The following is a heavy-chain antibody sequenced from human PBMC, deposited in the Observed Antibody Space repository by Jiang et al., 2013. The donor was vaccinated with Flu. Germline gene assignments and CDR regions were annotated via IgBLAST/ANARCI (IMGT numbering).Heavy chain of an antibody. Sequence: SQTLSLTCAISGDSVSSNSAAWNWIRQSPSRGLEWLGRTYYRSKWYNDYAVSVKSRITINPDTSKNQFSLQLNSVTPEDTAVYYCARDGYYDYVWGSYRPPSYFDYWGQGTLVTVSS. V-gene: IGHV6-1*01. J-gene: IGHJ4*02. CDR2: TYYRSKWYN. CDR3: ARDGYYDYVWGSYRPPSYFDY. CDR1: GDSVSSNSAA. D-gene: IGHD3-16*02.